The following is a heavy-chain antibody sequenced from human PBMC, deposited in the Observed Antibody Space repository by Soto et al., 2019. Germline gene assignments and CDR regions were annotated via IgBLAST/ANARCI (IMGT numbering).Heavy chain of an antibody. D-gene: IGHD4-17*01. Sequence: QVQLQESGPGLVKPSQTLSLTCTVSGGSTSRGGYYWTWIRQHPVRVLEWIAYIYYSGNTFYNPSLKSRLTISLDTSKNQFSLNLTSVTAADTAVYYCARGAADYGDAFDIWGQGTMVTVSS. CDR2: IYYSGNT. J-gene: IGHJ3*02. V-gene: IGHV4-31*03. CDR3: ARGAADYGDAFDI. CDR1: GGSTSRGGYY.